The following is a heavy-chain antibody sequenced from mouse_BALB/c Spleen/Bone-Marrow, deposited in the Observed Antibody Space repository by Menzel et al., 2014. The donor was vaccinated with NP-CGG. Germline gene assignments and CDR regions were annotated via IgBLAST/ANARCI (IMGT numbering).Heavy chain of an antibody. CDR2: INPSTGYT. V-gene: IGHV1-7*01. Sequence: QVHVKQSGAELAKPGASVKMSCKASGYTFTSYWMHWVKQRPGQGLEWIGYINPSTGYTEYNQKFKDKATLTADKSSSTAYMQLSSLTSEDSAVYYCARQITTVDYAMDYWGSRNLSHRLL. CDR1: GYTFTSYW. J-gene: IGHJ4*01. CDR3: ARQITTVDYAMDY. D-gene: IGHD1-1*01.